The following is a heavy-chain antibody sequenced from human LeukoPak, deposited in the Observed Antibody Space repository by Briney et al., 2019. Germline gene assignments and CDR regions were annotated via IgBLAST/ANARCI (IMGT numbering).Heavy chain of an antibody. CDR2: MNPDIGDV. J-gene: IGHJ4*02. Sequence: GASVMVSCKASGYTFATYDINWVRQSTGQGLEWMGWMNPDIGDVGYAQKFQGRVTMTKDTSISTAYMELTSLTSEDTAVYYCTRSNYGSYDYWGQGTLVTVSS. D-gene: IGHD3-10*01. CDR3: TRSNYGSYDY. CDR1: GYTFATYD. V-gene: IGHV1-8*01.